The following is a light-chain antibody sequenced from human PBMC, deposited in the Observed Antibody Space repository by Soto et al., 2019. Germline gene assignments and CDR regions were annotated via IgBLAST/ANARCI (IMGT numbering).Light chain of an antibody. CDR3: QQYNNWPPCT. J-gene: IGKJ1*01. Sequence: ELVMTQSPATLSVSPGERATLSCRASQSVSGNLAWYQQKPGQAPRLLIYGASTRATGIPARFSGSGSGTAFTLTISSLQSAEFAVYYCQQYNNWPPCTFGQGTKVEIK. CDR2: GAS. CDR1: QSVSGN. V-gene: IGKV3-15*01.